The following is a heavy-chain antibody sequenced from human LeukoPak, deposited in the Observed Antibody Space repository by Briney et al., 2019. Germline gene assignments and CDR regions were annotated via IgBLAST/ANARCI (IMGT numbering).Heavy chain of an antibody. V-gene: IGHV4-34*01. Sequence: SETLSLTCAVYGGSFSGYYWSWIRQPPGKGLEWIGEINHSGSTNYNPSLKSRVTISVDTSKNQFSLKLSSVTAADTAVYYCARASPRWAAADVYFQPWGQGTLVTVSP. CDR3: ARASPRWAAADVYFQP. CDR1: GGSFSGYY. D-gene: IGHD6-13*01. CDR2: INHSGST. J-gene: IGHJ1*01.